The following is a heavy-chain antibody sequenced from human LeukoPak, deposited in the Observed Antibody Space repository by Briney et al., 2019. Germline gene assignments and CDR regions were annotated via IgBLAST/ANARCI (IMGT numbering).Heavy chain of an antibody. V-gene: IGHV3-13*01. J-gene: IGHJ4*02. D-gene: IGHD2-2*01. CDR2: FGPTGDT. Sequence: PGGSLRLSCAASGFTFSSYDMHWVRQPSGRGLEWVSGFGPTGDTYYRRSVKGRFTISRENARNSLYLQMNSLRAGDTAVYYCARLSSCSSTSCHPKDYWGQGTLVTVSS. CDR3: ARLSSCSSTSCHPKDY. CDR1: GFTFSSYD.